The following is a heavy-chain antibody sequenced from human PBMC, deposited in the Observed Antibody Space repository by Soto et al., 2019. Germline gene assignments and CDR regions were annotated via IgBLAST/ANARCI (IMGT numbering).Heavy chain of an antibody. J-gene: IGHJ5*02. CDR1: VGTSSGYY. V-gene: IGHV4-4*07. Sequence: PSETLSLAGSVSVGTSSGYYWTWIRQPAGKGLEWIGRIYSSGNTKYNPSLQSRVTMSLDTSNNQFSLRLTSVTAADTAVYYCARGQRFSDWFDPWGQGTLVTVSS. CDR2: IYSSGNT. D-gene: IGHD3-3*01. CDR3: ARGQRFSDWFDP.